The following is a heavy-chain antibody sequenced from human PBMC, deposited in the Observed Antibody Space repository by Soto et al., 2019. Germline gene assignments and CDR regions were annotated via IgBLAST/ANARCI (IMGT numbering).Heavy chain of an antibody. D-gene: IGHD5-12*01. J-gene: IGHJ5*02. CDR2: TSAYNGNT. CDR3: ARWYSGYDPRNWFDP. CDR1: GYTFTSYG. V-gene: IGHV1-18*01. Sequence: GASVKVSCKASGYTFTSYGISWVRQAPGQGLEWMGWTSAYNGNTNYAQKLQGRATMTTDTSTSTAYMELRSLRSDDTAVYYCARWYSGYDPRNWFDPWGKGTLVTVSS.